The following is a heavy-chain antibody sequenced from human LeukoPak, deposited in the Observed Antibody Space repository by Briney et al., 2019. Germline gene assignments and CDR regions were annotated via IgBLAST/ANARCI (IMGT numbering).Heavy chain of an antibody. CDR2: ISYDGSNK. Sequence: GGSLRLSCAASGFTFSSYAMHWVRQAPGKGLEWVAVISYDGSNKYYADSVKGRFTISRDNSKNTLYLQMNSLRAEDTAVYYCARGGDRFGESLQNYWGQGTLVTVSS. CDR1: GFTFSSYA. J-gene: IGHJ4*02. CDR3: ARGGDRFGESLQNY. D-gene: IGHD3-10*01. V-gene: IGHV3-30*04.